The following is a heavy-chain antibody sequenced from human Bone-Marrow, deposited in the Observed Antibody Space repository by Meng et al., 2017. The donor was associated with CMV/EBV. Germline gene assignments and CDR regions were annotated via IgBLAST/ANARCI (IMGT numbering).Heavy chain of an antibody. Sequence: GESLKISCAASGFTFSNYGMHWVRQAPGKGLEWVALIRYDGNNKYYTDSVKGRFTISRDNSKNTLYLQVNSLRTEDTAVYYCAKSLDSKQLDNYGMDVWGQGNTVTVSS. V-gene: IGHV3-30*02. D-gene: IGHD4-11*01. CDR3: AKSLDSKQLDNYGMDV. J-gene: IGHJ6*02. CDR2: IRYDGNNK. CDR1: GFTFSNYG.